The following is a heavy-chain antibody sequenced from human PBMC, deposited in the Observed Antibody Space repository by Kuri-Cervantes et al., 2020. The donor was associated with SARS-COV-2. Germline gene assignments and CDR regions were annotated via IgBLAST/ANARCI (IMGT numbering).Heavy chain of an antibody. CDR3: ARDPRITIFGVVTPPYSYGMDV. J-gene: IGHJ6*02. Sequence: GGPLRLSCAASGLTFSGHWIHWVRQAPGKGLVWVSRINPDGSYTNNADFVKGRFTITRDNSKEKLYLKMNSLRAEDTAVYYCARDPRITIFGVVTPPYSYGMDVWGQGTTVTVSS. CDR2: INPDGSYT. D-gene: IGHD3-3*01. CDR1: GLTFSGHW. V-gene: IGHV3-74*01.